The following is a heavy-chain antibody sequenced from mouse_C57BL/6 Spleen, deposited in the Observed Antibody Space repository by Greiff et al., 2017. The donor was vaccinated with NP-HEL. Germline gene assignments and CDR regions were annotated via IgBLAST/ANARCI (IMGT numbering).Heavy chain of an antibody. CDR3: ASYYYGSSYEAY. Sequence: VQLQQSGAELVKPGASVKLSCKASGYTFTSYWMQWVKQRPGQGLEWIGEIDPSDSYTNYNQKFKGKATLTVDTSSSTAYMQLSSLTSEDSAVYYCASYYYGSSYEAYWGQGTLVTVSA. CDR2: IDPSDSYT. CDR1: GYTFTSYW. V-gene: IGHV1-50*01. D-gene: IGHD1-1*01. J-gene: IGHJ3*01.